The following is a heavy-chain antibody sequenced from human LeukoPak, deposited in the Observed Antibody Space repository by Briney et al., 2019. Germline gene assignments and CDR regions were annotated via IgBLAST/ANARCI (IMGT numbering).Heavy chain of an antibody. D-gene: IGHD6-13*01. J-gene: IGHJ5*02. CDR3: VKDQFAAAAGYNWFDP. CDR2: ISSNGGST. V-gene: IGHV3-64D*06. CDR1: GFTFTSYA. Sequence: GGSLRLSCSASGFTFTSYAMHWVRQAPGKGLEYVSAISSNGGSTYYADSVKGRFTISRDNSKKTLYLQMSSLRAEDTAVYYCVKDQFAAAAGYNWFDPWGQGTLVTVSS.